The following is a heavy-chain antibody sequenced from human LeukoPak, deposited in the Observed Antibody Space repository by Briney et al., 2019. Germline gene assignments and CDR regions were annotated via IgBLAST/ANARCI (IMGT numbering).Heavy chain of an antibody. CDR3: ARGPPWYFDL. D-gene: IGHD6-25*01. Sequence: PGGSLRLSCAASGFTFSSYGMSWVRQAPGKGLVWVSRINSDGSSTSYADSVKGRFTISRDNAKNTLYVQMNSLRAEDTAVYYCARGPPWYFDLWGRGTLVTVSS. V-gene: IGHV3-74*01. J-gene: IGHJ2*01. CDR1: GFTFSSYG. CDR2: INSDGSST.